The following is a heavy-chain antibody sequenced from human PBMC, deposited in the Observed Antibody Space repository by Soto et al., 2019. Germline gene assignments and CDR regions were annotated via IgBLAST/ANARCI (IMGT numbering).Heavy chain of an antibody. J-gene: IGHJ3*02. CDR3: ARGRFLGYCSSTSCYRDAFDI. D-gene: IGHD2-2*01. CDR2: MYSNGDT. V-gene: IGHV4-39*07. Sequence: SETLSLTCTVSGGSITSGTYFWGWIRQAPGKGLEWIGSMYSNGDTYYNPSLKSRVTISVDTSKNQFSLKLSSVTAADTAVYYCARGRFLGYCSSTSCYRDAFDIWGQGTMVTVSS. CDR1: GGSITSGTYF.